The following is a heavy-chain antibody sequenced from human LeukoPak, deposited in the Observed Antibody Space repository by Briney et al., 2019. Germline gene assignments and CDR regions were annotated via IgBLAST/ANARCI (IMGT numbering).Heavy chain of an antibody. CDR3: ASLNPFSGRRNAFDI. CDR1: GGSFSGYY. J-gene: IGHJ3*02. CDR2: VNHSGTA. V-gene: IGHV4-34*01. Sequence: SETLSLTCAVHGGSFSGYYWSWIRQPPGQGLEWIGEVNHSGTARYNPSLESRVTISVDTSKSQSSLNVYFVTAADTAVYYCASLNPFSGRRNAFDIWGQGSMVTVSS. D-gene: IGHD1-26*01.